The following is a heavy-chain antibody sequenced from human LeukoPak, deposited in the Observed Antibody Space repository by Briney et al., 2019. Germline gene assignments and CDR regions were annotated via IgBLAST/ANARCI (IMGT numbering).Heavy chain of an antibody. D-gene: IGHD6-19*01. CDR3: ARGRGKAVANYAFDM. J-gene: IGHJ3*02. CDR1: GGSINSYY. Sequence: SETLSLTCTVSGGSINSYYWSWIRQPAGKGLEWIGRIYTTGSTNYNPSLESRVTMSVDTSKNKLSLKLSSVTAADTAVYYCARGRGKAVANYAFDMWGLGTMVTVSS. V-gene: IGHV4-4*07. CDR2: IYTTGST.